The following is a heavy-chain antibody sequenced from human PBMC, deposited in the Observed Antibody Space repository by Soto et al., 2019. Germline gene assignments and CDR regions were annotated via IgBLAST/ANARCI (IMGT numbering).Heavy chain of an antibody. J-gene: IGHJ5*02. V-gene: IGHV3-23*01. D-gene: IGHD3-10*01. CDR2: ISGSSDST. Sequence: KGLERVSIISGSSDSTYYADSVKGRFTISRDNSKDTLYLHMNSLRAEDTALYYCATTFFSGSGSYRGWFDPWGQGTLVTVSS. CDR3: ATTFFSGSGSYRGWFDP.